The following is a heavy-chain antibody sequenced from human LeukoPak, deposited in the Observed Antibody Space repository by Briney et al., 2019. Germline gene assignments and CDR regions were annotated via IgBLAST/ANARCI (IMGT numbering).Heavy chain of an antibody. J-gene: IGHJ4*02. V-gene: IGHV1-2*02. D-gene: IGHD6-19*01. CDR1: VYTFTVYY. CDR3: ARVRIAVAGKYYFDY. CDR2: INPNSGGT. Sequence: ASVTVSCTASVYTFTVYYMHWVRQAPGQGLEWMGWINPNSGGTNYAQKFQGSVTMTRDTSISTAYMELSRLRSDDTAVYYCARVRIAVAGKYYFDYWGQGTLVTVSS.